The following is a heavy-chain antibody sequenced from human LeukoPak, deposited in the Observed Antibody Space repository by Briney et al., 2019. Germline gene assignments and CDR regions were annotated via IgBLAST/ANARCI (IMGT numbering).Heavy chain of an antibody. Sequence: PSETLSLTCTVSGGSISSGSYYWSWIRQPAGKGLEWIGRIYTSGSTNYNPSLKSRVTISVDTSKNQFSLKLSSVTAADTAVYYCAREGVAVAGRDYWGQGTLVTVSS. CDR2: IYTSGST. J-gene: IGHJ4*02. V-gene: IGHV4-61*02. CDR3: AREGVAVAGRDY. D-gene: IGHD6-19*01. CDR1: GGSISSGSYY.